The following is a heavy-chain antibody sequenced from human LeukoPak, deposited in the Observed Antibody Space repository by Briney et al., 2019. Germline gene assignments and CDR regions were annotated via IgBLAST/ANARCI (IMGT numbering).Heavy chain of an antibody. Sequence: SETLSLTCAVYGGSFSGYYWSWIRQPPGKGLEWIGEINHSGSTNYNPSHKSRVTISVDTSKNQFSLKLSSVTAADTAVYYCARGPIIGWFDPWGQGTLVTVSS. J-gene: IGHJ5*02. V-gene: IGHV4-34*01. CDR2: INHSGST. CDR1: GGSFSGYY. CDR3: ARGPIIGWFDP.